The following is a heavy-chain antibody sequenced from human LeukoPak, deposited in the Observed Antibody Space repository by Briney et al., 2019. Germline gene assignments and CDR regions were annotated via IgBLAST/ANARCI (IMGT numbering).Heavy chain of an antibody. J-gene: IGHJ4*02. V-gene: IGHV3-23*01. CDR1: GFIFSNYA. D-gene: IGHD1-26*01. CDR3: AKDLLSSQMGATTGRFDY. Sequence: PGGSLRLSCAASGFIFSNYAMRWVRQAPGKGLEWVSAISGSGGSTYYADSVKGRFTISRDNSKNTLYLQMNSLRAEDTAVYYCAKDLLSSQMGATTGRFDYWGQGTLVTVSS. CDR2: ISGSGGST.